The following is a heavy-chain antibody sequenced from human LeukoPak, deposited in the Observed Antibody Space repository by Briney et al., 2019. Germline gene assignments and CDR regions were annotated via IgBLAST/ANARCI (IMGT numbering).Heavy chain of an antibody. J-gene: IGHJ4*02. CDR1: GFTFSSYA. V-gene: IGHV3-7*01. CDR2: IKQDGSEK. CDR3: ASRSSDDYVWGSYRYHDY. D-gene: IGHD3-16*02. Sequence: GGSLRLSCAASGFTFSSYAMSWVRQAPGKGLEWVANIKQDGSEKYYVDSVKGRFTISRDNAKNSLYLQMNSLRAEDTAVYYCASRSSDDYVWGSYRYHDYWGQGTLVTVSS.